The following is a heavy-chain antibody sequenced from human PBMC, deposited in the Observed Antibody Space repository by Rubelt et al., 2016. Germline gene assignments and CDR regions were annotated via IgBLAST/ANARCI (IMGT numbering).Heavy chain of an antibody. J-gene: IGHJ4*02. CDR3: ARDRYPGLTDY. V-gene: IGHV3-53*04. CDR2: IYSGGST. CDR1: GFTVSDSY. D-gene: IGHD3-16*02. Sequence: EVQLVESGGGLVQPGRSLRLSCAASGFTVSDSYLSWVRQAPGKGLEWVSIIYSGGSTYYADSVKGRFTISRHNSKNTLYLQMNSLRAEDTAVYYCARDRYPGLTDYWGQGTLVTVSS.